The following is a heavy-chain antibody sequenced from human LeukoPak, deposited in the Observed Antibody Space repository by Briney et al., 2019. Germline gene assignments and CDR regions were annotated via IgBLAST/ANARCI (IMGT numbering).Heavy chain of an antibody. D-gene: IGHD2-21*02. V-gene: IGHV3-30*04. Sequence: GGSLRLSCAASGFTFSTYAMHWVRQAPGKGLEWVAVISYDGSSKYYADSVKGRFTISRDNSKNTLYLQMNSLRAEDTAVYYCANWAYCGGDCYSEYWGQGTLVTVSS. CDR2: ISYDGSSK. CDR1: GFTFSTYA. CDR3: ANWAYCGGDCYSEY. J-gene: IGHJ4*02.